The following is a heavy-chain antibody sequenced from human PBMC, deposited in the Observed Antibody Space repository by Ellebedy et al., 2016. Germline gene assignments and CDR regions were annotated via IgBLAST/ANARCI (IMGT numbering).Heavy chain of an antibody. J-gene: IGHJ4*02. CDR1: GYTFTGYY. CDR2: INPNSGGT. V-gene: IGHV1-2*02. CDR3: ARDRTPWLARAYYFDY. Sequence: ASVKVSXXASGYTFTGYYMHWVRQAPGQGLEWMGWINPNSGGTNYAQKFQGRATMTRDTSISTAYMELSRLRSDDTAVYYCARDRTPWLARAYYFDYWGQGTLVTVSS. D-gene: IGHD6-19*01.